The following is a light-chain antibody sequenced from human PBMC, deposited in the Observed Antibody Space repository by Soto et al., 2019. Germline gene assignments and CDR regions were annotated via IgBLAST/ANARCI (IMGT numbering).Light chain of an antibody. V-gene: IGLV2-11*01. CDR3: CSYAGSYSDV. Sequence: QSVLTQPASVSGSPGQSITISCTGTSSDIGTYNYVSWYQQHPGKAPKLMIYDVTKRPSGVPNRFSGSKSGNRASLTISGLQAEDEADYYCCSYAGSYSDVFGVGTKVTVL. CDR1: SSDIGTYNY. CDR2: DVT. J-gene: IGLJ1*01.